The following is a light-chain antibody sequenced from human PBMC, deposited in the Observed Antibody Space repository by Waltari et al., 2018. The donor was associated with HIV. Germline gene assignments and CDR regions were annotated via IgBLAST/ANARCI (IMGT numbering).Light chain of an antibody. J-gene: IGLJ3*02. CDR3: STWDDRLGDRV. CDR1: SSNIGSNY. V-gene: IGLV1-47*01. Sequence: SMLTQPPSASGTPGQTFTISCSGGSSNIGSNYVYWFQQLPGAAPKLLIYRNIQRPSGVPNRFSGSNSGSSASLAISGLRSEDEAVYYCSTWDDRLGDRVFGGGTKLTVL. CDR2: RNI.